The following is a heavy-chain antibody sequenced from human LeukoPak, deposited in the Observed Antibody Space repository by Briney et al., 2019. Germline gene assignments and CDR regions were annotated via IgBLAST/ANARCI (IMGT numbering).Heavy chain of an antibody. V-gene: IGHV3-53*01. J-gene: IGHJ5*02. CDR2: IYSDDST. CDR3: ARAPWFDP. Sequence: PGGSLRLSCAASGFTVSSNYVSWVRQAPGKGLEWVSVIYSDDSTYYADSVKGRFTISRDISKNTLSLQMNSLRAEDTAVYYCARAPWFDPWGQGTLVTVSS. CDR1: GFTVSSNY.